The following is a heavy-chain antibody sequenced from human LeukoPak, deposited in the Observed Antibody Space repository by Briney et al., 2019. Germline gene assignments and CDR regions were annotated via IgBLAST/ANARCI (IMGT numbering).Heavy chain of an antibody. J-gene: IGHJ4*02. CDR3: VRAVAGKGCIDY. CDR2: ISPDGRDT. Sequence: GGSLRLSCAASGFAFSTYWMHWVRQAPGKGPVWVSRISPDGRDTIYADSVKGRFTMSRDNDKNTLYLQLSSLRAEDTAVSYCVRAVAGKGCIDYWGQGTLVTVSS. D-gene: IGHD6-19*01. CDR1: GFAFSTYW. V-gene: IGHV3-74*01.